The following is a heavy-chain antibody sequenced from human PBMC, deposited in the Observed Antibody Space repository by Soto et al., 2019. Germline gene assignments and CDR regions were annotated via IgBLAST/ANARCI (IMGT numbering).Heavy chain of an antibody. CDR3: ARDRGGSAFDI. D-gene: IGHD1-26*01. J-gene: IGHJ3*02. CDR1: GGSISSGGYY. V-gene: IGHV4-31*02. Sequence: SETLSLTXTVSGGSISSGGYYWSWIRLHPGKGLEWIGYIYYSGSTYYNPSLKSRVTISVDTSKNQFSLKLSSVTAADTAVYYCARDRGGSAFDIWGQGTMVTVSS. CDR2: IYYSGST.